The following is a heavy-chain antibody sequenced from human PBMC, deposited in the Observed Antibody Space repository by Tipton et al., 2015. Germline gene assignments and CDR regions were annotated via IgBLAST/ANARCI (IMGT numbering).Heavy chain of an antibody. V-gene: IGHV3-23*01. CDR1: GFTFYTSA. Sequence: SLRLSCAASGFTFYTSALSWVRQAPGKGLEWVSGISGTGDLTFYVDSVKGRFTTSRDNSKNTLYLQMDILRDEDTAIYYCAKDRNEVWSGFYPRYFDSWGQGTLVTVSS. D-gene: IGHD3-3*01. CDR2: ISGTGDLT. J-gene: IGHJ4*02. CDR3: AKDRNEVWSGFYPRYFDS.